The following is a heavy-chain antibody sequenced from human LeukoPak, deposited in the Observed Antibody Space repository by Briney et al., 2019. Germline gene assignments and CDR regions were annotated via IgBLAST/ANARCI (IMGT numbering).Heavy chain of an antibody. CDR1: GFTFSSYW. V-gene: IGHV3-7*01. J-gene: IGHJ4*02. CDR3: ARSLPGNMIVVVITPSRFDY. CDR2: IKQDGSEK. D-gene: IGHD3-22*01. Sequence: GGSLRLSCAASGFTFSSYWMSWVRQAPGKGLEWVANIKQDGSEKYYVDSVKGRFTISRDNAKNSLYLQMNSLRAEDTAVYYCARSLPGNMIVVVITPSRFDYWGQGTLVTVSS.